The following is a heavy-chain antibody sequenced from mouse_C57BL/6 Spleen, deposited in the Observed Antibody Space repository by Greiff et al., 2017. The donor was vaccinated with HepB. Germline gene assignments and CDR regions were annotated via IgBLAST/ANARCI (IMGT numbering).Heavy chain of an antibody. D-gene: IGHD2-3*01. CDR3: ARLIYDGYPVYFDY. Sequence: VQLQQPGAELVKPGASVKLSCKASGYTFTSYWMQWVKQRPGQGLEWIGEIDPSDSYTNYNQKFKGKATLTVDTSSSTAYMQLSSLTSEDSAVYYCARLIYDGYPVYFDYWGQGTTLTVSS. CDR1: GYTFTSYW. J-gene: IGHJ2*01. CDR2: IDPSDSYT. V-gene: IGHV1-50*01.